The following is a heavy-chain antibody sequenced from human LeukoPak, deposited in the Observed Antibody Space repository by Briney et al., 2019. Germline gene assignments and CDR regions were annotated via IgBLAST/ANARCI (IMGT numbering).Heavy chain of an antibody. CDR2: FFYSGST. V-gene: IGHV4-39*01. CDR1: GGSISGSTYY. D-gene: IGHD3-3*01. J-gene: IGHJ4*02. Sequence: SETLSLTCTVSGGSISGSTYYWGWIRQPPGKGLEWIGSFFYSGSTYYNPSLKSRLTMSVDTSNNQFSLKLMSVTAADTAVYYCASGTSTYYELYFWGQGTLVTVSS. CDR3: ASGTSTYYELYF.